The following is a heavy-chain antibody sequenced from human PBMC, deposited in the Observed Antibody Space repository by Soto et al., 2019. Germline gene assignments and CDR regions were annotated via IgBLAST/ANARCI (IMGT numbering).Heavy chain of an antibody. CDR3: AREYGSGSYYN. J-gene: IGHJ4*02. CDR2: IYYSGST. V-gene: IGHV4-59*01. Sequence: LSLTCTVSGGSISSYYWSWIRQPPGKGLEWIGYIYYSGSTNYNPSLKSRVTISVDTSKNQFSLKLSSVTAADTAVYYCAREYGSGSYYNWGQGTLVTVSS. CDR1: GGSISSYY. D-gene: IGHD3-10*01.